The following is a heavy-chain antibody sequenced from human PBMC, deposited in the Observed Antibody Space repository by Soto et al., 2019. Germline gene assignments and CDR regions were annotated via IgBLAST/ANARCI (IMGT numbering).Heavy chain of an antibody. J-gene: IGHJ3*02. CDR1: GYTFTSYD. D-gene: IGHD3-3*01. CDR3: ARVREYDFWSGYYFDAFDI. CDR2: MNPNSGNT. Sequence: ASVKVSFKASGYTFTSYDINWVRQATGQGLEWMGWMNPNSGNTGYAQKFQGRVTMTRNTSISTAYMELSSLRSEDTAVYYCARVREYDFWSGYYFDAFDIWGQGTMVTVSS. V-gene: IGHV1-8*01.